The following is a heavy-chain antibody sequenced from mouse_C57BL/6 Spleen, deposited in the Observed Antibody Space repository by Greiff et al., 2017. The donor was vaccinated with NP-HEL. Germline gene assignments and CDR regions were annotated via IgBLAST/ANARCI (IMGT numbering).Heavy chain of an antibody. CDR1: GFSLTSYG. J-gene: IGHJ4*01. Sequence: VKLMESGPGLVAPSQSLSITCTVSGFSLTSYGVHWVRQPPGKGLEWLVVIWSDGSTTYNSALKSRLSISKDNSKSQVFLKMNSLQTDDTAMYYCARQGYYGSSPYAMDYWGQGTSVTVSS. CDR2: IWSDGST. V-gene: IGHV2-6-1*01. D-gene: IGHD1-1*01. CDR3: ARQGYYGSSPYAMDY.